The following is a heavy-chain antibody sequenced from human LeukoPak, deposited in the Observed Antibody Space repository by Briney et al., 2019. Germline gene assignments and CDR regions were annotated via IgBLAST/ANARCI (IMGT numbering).Heavy chain of an antibody. J-gene: IGHJ4*02. CDR2: INPNSGGT. CDR3: ARGMINYGSGSYYPSFDY. D-gene: IGHD3-10*01. Sequence: ASVKVSCKASGYTFTGYYMHWVRQAPGQGLEWMGRINPNSGGTNYAQKFQGRVTMTRDTSISTAYMELSRLRSDDTAVYYCARGMINYGSGSYYPSFDYWGQGTLVTVSS. V-gene: IGHV1-2*06. CDR1: GYTFTGYY.